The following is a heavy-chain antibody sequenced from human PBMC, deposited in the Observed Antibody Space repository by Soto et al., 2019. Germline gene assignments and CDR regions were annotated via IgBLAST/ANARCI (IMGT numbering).Heavy chain of an antibody. CDR3: ARVGYHSAGKTFPYNCLHV. V-gene: IGHV1-69*13. D-gene: IGHD5-12*01. CDR2: IIPIFGTA. CDR1: GGTFSSYA. J-gene: IGHJ6*02. Sequence: SSVKVSCKASGGTFSSYAISWVRQAPGQGLEWMGGIIPIFGTANYAQKFQGRVTITADESTSTAYMELSSLRSEDTAVYYCARVGYHSAGKTFPYNCLHVWCQGTTLTVSS.